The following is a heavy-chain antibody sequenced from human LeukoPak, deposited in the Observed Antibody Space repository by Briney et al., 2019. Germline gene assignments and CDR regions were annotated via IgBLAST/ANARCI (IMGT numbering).Heavy chain of an antibody. Sequence: ASVKVSCRASGYTFTGYYMHWVRQAPGQGLEWMGWINPNSGGTNYAQKFQGRVTMTRDTSISTAYMELSRLRSDDTAVYYCARDTETSGWCGGDLYYYYGMDVWGQGATVTVSS. V-gene: IGHV1-2*02. D-gene: IGHD6-19*01. CDR1: GYTFTGYY. CDR3: ARDTETSGWCGGDLYYYYGMDV. J-gene: IGHJ6*02. CDR2: INPNSGGT.